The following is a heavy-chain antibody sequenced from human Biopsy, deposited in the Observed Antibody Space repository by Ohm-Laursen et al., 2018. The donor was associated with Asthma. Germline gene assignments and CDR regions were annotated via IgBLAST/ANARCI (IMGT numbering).Heavy chain of an antibody. Sequence: SVKVSCKASGDTFGSYAISWVRQAPGQGLVWMGGIIPLIGTPNYAQKFQGRVTITADASTNTAYMDLSSLRSEDTAVYYCASPLGDYYDSSGYYYASLGYWGLGTLVIVSS. J-gene: IGHJ4*02. CDR3: ASPLGDYYDSSGYYYASLGY. CDR1: GDTFGSYA. D-gene: IGHD3-22*01. CDR2: IIPLIGTP. V-gene: IGHV1-69*13.